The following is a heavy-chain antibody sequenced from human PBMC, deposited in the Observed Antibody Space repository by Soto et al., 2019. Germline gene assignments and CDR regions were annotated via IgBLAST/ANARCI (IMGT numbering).Heavy chain of an antibody. CDR1: GFTFSDYY. CDR3: ATYYYGSGISFDY. V-gene: IGHV3-11*01. D-gene: IGHD3-10*01. Sequence: PGGSLRLSCAASGFTFSDYYMTWIRQAPGKGLEWVSYIGVTDNTIYYADSVKGRFTISRDNAKNSLYLQMNSLRAEDTAVYYCATYYYGSGISFDYWGQGTLVTVSS. CDR2: IGVTDNTI. J-gene: IGHJ4*02.